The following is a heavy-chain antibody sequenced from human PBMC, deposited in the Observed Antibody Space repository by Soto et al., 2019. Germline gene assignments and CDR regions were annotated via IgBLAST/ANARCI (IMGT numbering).Heavy chain of an antibody. J-gene: IGHJ6*02. D-gene: IGHD4-4*01. V-gene: IGHV3-23*01. CDR2: ISASGGST. CDR3: AKSRSTLDYMNYEARTYYYSGMDV. Sequence: EVQLLESGGGLVQPGGPLRLSCAASGFTFSSYDMSWVRRAPGKGLEWVSGISASGGSTNYADSVKGRFTISRDNSKNTLYVQMNSLRAEDTAVYYCAKSRSTLDYMNYEARTYYYSGMDVWGQGTTVTVSS. CDR1: GFTFSSYD.